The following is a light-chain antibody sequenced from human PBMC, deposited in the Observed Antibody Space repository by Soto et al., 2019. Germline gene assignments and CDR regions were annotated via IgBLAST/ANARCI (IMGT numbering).Light chain of an antibody. J-gene: IGKJ3*01. CDR2: GAS. CDR3: QQAGT. Sequence: IVMTQSPATLSVSPGERAPLSCRASPSVSSNLAWYQQKPGQAPRLLIYGASTRATGIPARFSGSGSGTEFTLTNRSLQSEDFAVYYCQQAGTFGPGTKVDIQ. V-gene: IGKV3-15*01. CDR1: PSVSSN.